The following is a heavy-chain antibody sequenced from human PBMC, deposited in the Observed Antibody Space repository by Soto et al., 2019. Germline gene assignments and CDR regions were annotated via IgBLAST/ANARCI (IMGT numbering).Heavy chain of an antibody. CDR2: IFHSGTT. Sequence: SETQSLTCAVSGYSISSGYYWGWIRQPPGKGLEWLGSIFHSGTTYDNPSLKSRVTISVDMSKNQFSLKLSSVTAADTAVYYCERLLDDSRGYHYFDCWGQGTLVTVS. CDR1: GYSISSGYY. D-gene: IGHD3-22*01. CDR3: ERLLDDSRGYHYFDC. V-gene: IGHV4-38-2*01. J-gene: IGHJ4*02.